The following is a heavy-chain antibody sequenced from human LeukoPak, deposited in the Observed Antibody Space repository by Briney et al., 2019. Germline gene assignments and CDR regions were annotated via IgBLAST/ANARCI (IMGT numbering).Heavy chain of an antibody. CDR2: VYYSGRT. J-gene: IGHJ3*02. Sequence: SETLSLTRTVSGGSLSSYYWTWIRQPPGKGLEWIGSVYYSGRTTYSPSLKSRVTISVDTSKNQFPLKLSSVTAADTAMYYCARGPPRFDIWGQGTMVTVSS. CDR3: ARGPPRFDI. CDR1: GGSLSSYY. V-gene: IGHV4-59*01.